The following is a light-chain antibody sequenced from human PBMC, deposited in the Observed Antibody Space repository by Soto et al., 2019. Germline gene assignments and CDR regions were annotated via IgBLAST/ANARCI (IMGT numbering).Light chain of an antibody. V-gene: IGKV4-1*01. Sequence: DIVMTQSPDSLPVSLGERATINCKSSQSVLYSSNNKNYLAWFQQKPGQPPKLLIYWASSRDSGVPDRFSGSGSGTDFTLTISSLQAEDVAIYYCQQYLTLPYTFGQGTKLEIK. CDR3: QQYLTLPYT. CDR2: WAS. CDR1: QSVLYSSNNKNY. J-gene: IGKJ2*01.